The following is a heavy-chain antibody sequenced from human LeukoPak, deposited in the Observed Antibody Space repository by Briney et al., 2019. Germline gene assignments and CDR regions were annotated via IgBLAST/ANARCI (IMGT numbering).Heavy chain of an antibody. CDR2: SRNKANGHTT. V-gene: IGHV3-72*01. CDR1: GFTSSDHY. CDR3: ARRGYSGYDAFDI. Sequence: GGSLRLSCAASGFTSSDHYMDGVRQAPGEGLEWVGRSRNKANGHTTEYAASVKGRFTISRDESKNSLYLQMNSLKTEDTAVYYCARRGYSGYDAFDIWGQGTMVTVSS. J-gene: IGHJ3*02. D-gene: IGHD5-12*01.